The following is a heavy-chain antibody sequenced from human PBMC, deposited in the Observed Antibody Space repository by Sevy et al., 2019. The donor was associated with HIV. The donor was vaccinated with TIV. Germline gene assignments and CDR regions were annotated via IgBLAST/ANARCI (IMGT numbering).Heavy chain of an antibody. Sequence: GGSLRLSCAASGLTFDDYAMHWVRQAPGKGLEWVSGISWNSGSIGYADSVKGRFTISRDNAKNSLYLQMNSLRAEDTALYYCAKAKARIAAAVGAFDIWGQGTMVTVSS. V-gene: IGHV3-9*01. CDR1: GLTFDDYA. D-gene: IGHD6-13*01. CDR3: AKAKARIAAAVGAFDI. J-gene: IGHJ3*02. CDR2: ISWNSGSI.